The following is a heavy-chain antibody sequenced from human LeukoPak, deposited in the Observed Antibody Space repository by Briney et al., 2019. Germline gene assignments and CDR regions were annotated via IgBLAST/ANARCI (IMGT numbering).Heavy chain of an antibody. D-gene: IGHD1-14*01. V-gene: IGHV1-8*03. J-gene: IGHJ3*02. Sequence: ASVKVSCKASGYTFTGYYMHWVRQATGQGLEWMGWMNPNSGNTGYAQKFQGRVTITRNTSISTAYMELSSLRSEDTAVYYCARGGRDSDAFDIWGQGTMVTVSS. CDR1: GYTFTGYY. CDR3: ARGGRDSDAFDI. CDR2: MNPNSGNT.